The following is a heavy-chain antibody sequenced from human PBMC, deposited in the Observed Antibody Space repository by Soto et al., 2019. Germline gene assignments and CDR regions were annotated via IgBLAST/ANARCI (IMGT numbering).Heavy chain of an antibody. V-gene: IGHV3-30*18. Sequence: GGSLRLSCAASGFTFSSYCMHWVRQAPGKGLEWVAVISYDGSNKYYADSVKGRFTISRDNPKNTRYLQMNSLRAEDTAVYYCANRGSGWYGFDCWGQGNLVTVSS. CDR1: GFTFSSYC. CDR3: ANRGSGWYGFDC. CDR2: ISYDGSNK. D-gene: IGHD6-19*01. J-gene: IGHJ4*02.